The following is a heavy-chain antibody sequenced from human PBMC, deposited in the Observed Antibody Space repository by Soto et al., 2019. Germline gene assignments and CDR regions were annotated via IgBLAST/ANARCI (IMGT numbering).Heavy chain of an antibody. D-gene: IGHD3-10*02. CDR1: GFTFIGYS. CDR3: ASYVTIDDYYYGMDV. CDR2: ISSSSSYI. J-gene: IGHJ6*02. V-gene: IGHV3-21*01. Sequence: LSXCCAASGFTFIGYSMNWVRQARGNGLEWVSSISSSSSYIYYADSVKGRFTISRDNAKNSLYLQMNSLRAEDTAVYYCASYVTIDDYYYGMDVWGQGTTVTVSS.